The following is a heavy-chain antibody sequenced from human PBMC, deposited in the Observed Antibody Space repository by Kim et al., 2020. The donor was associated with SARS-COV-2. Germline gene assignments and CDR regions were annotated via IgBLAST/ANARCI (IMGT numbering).Heavy chain of an antibody. J-gene: IGHJ6*01. CDR3: AKDPYHDYGDYGYYYYYG. V-gene: IGHV3-30*18. Sequence: GGSLRLSCAAPGFTFSSYGMHWVRQAPGKGLEWVAVISYDGSNKYYADSVKGRFTISRDNSKNTLYLQMNSLRAEDTAVYYCAKDPYHDYGDYGYYYYYG. CDR1: GFTFSSYG. CDR2: ISYDGSNK. D-gene: IGHD4-17*01.